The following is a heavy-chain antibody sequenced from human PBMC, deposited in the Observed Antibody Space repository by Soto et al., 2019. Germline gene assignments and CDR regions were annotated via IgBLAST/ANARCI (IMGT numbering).Heavy chain of an antibody. CDR2: TYYRSKWYN. V-gene: IGHV6-1*01. CDR1: GDSVSSNSAA. J-gene: IGHJ6*02. D-gene: IGHD1-1*01. CDR3: ARGGPGRDDEGVYGMDV. Sequence: SQTLSLTCAISGDSVSSNSAAWNWIRQSPSRGLEWLGRTYYRSKWYNDYAVSVKSRITINPDTSKNQFSLQLNSATPEDTAVYYCARGGPGRDDEGVYGMDVWGQGTTVTVSS.